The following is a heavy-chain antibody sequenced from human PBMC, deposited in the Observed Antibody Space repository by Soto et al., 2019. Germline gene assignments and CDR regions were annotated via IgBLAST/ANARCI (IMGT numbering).Heavy chain of an antibody. CDR3: ARGIMVYAISYYYGMDV. Sequence: GASVKVACNASGYTFTCYYMHWVRQAPGQGLEWMGWINPHSGGTNYAQKFQDCVTMTRDTSISTAYMELSRLRSDDTAVYYCARGIMVYAISYYYGMDVWGQGTTVTVSS. J-gene: IGHJ6*01. CDR1: GYTFTCYY. CDR2: INPHSGGT. D-gene: IGHD2-8*01. V-gene: IGHV1-2*04.